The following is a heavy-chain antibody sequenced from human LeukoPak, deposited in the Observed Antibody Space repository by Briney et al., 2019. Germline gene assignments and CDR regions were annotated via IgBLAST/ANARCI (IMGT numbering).Heavy chain of an antibody. J-gene: IGHJ4*02. CDR2: ISGSGGST. CDR3: AKDGYYGSGSYYKNQPYYFDY. Sequence: PGGSLRLSCAASGFTFSSYAVSWVRQAPGKGLEWVSAISGSGGSTYYADSVKGRFTISRDNSKNTLYLQMNSLRAEDTAVYYCAKDGYYGSGSYYKNQPYYFDYWGQGTLVTVSS. V-gene: IGHV3-23*01. D-gene: IGHD3-10*01. CDR1: GFTFSSYA.